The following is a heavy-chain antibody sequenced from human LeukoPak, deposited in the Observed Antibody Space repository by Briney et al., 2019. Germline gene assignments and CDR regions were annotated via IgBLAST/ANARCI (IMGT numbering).Heavy chain of an antibody. D-gene: IGHD6-6*01. J-gene: IGHJ6*03. CDR3: ARDTYSSSSLDYYYMDV. CDR2: ISYDGSNK. CDR1: GFTVSSYA. V-gene: IGHV3-30*01. Sequence: GGSLRLSCAASGFTVSSYAMRWVRQAPGKGLEWVAVISYDGSNKYYADSVKGRFTISRDNSKNTLYLQMNSLRAEDTAVYYCARDTYSSSSLDYYYMDVWGKGTTVTVSS.